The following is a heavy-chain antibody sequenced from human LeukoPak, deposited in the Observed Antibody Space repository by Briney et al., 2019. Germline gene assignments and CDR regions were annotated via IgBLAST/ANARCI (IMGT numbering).Heavy chain of an antibody. V-gene: IGHV4-39*01. CDR2: IYYSGST. CDR1: GGSISSSTYY. CDR3: ASLGNTAVVTVDY. Sequence: PSETLSLTCTVSGGSISSSTYYWGWIRQPPGKGLEWIGGIYYSGSTYYNPSLKSRVTISVDTSRNQFSLNLSSVTAPDTAVYYCASLGNTAVVTVDYWGQGTLVTVSS. J-gene: IGHJ4*02. D-gene: IGHD5-18*01.